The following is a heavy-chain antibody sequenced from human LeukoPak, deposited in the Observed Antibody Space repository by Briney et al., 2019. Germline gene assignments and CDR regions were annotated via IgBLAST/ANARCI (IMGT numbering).Heavy chain of an antibody. CDR2: INSDVSST. Sequence: PGGSLRLSCAASGFTFSSYWMHWVRQAPGKGLVWVSRINSDVSSTSYAESVKDRFTISRDNAKNTLYLQMNSLRAEDTAVYYCARAGKQNAFDIWGQGTMVTVSS. V-gene: IGHV3-74*01. CDR1: GFTFSSYW. CDR3: ARAGKQNAFDI. J-gene: IGHJ3*02.